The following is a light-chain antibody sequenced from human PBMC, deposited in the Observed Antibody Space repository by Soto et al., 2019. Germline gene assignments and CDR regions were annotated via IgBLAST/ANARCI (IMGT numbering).Light chain of an antibody. Sequence: EIVLTQSPATLSLSPGERATLSCRASQSVSNYLACYQQKPGQAPRLLIYDAFNRATGIPARFSGSGSGTDFTLTISSLEPEEFAFNYCEQRSNWPPITFGQGTRLETK. CDR2: DAF. J-gene: IGKJ5*01. CDR1: QSVSNY. V-gene: IGKV3-11*01. CDR3: EQRSNWPPIT.